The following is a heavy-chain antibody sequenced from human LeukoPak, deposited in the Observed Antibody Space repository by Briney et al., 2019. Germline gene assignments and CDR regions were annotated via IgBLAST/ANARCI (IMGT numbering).Heavy chain of an antibody. J-gene: IGHJ4*02. D-gene: IGHD6-19*01. CDR1: GFTFSSYN. Sequence: GGSLRLSCATSGFTFSSYNMNWVRQAPGKGLEWVSAISSSSSVIYYADSVKGRFTISRDNSKNSLYLQANSLRAEDTAVYYCARAIVGAVAGTLDYWGLGTLVTVSS. CDR2: ISSSSSVI. V-gene: IGHV3-21*01. CDR3: ARAIVGAVAGTLDY.